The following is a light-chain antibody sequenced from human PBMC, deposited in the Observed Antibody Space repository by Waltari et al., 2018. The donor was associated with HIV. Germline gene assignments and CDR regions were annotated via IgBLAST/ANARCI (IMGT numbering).Light chain of an antibody. Sequence: EIVLTQSPATLSLSPGERAILSCRASQTIRDTFLDWYQQRPGQAPTLLLSGASTRATGIPDSFSANGSGTEFTLTISRLEPADLAFYYCQQYGSPPRTFGQGTKVEIK. CDR1: QTIRDTF. CDR3: QQYGSPPRT. J-gene: IGKJ1*01. CDR2: GAS. V-gene: IGKV3-20*01.